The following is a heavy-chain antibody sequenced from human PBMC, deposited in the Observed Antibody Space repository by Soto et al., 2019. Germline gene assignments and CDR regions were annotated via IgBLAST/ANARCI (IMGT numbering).Heavy chain of an antibody. CDR2: ISGSGSNT. V-gene: IGHV3-23*01. D-gene: IGHD1-26*01. CDR1: VFTCTSYA. CDR3: ARDRATFDY. Sequence: GSLRISGAASVFTCTSYAMSWVRLTPGKGLEWVSAISGSGSNTFYADSVRGRFTISRDNSKNTVFLQMNNLRAEDTAVYFCARDRATFDYWGQGTRVTVSS. J-gene: IGHJ4*02.